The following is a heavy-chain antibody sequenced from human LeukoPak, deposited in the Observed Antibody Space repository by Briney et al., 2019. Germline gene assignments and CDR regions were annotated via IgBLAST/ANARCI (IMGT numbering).Heavy chain of an antibody. J-gene: IGHJ3*02. CDR1: GFTFSSYA. D-gene: IGHD6-19*01. Sequence: GGSLRLSCAASGFTFSSYAMHWVRQAPGKGLEYVSAISSNGGSTYYANSVKGRFTISRDNSKNTLYLQMNSLRTEDTAVYYCAKDQGYSSAWDRNYAFDIWGQGTMVTVSS. V-gene: IGHV3-64*01. CDR3: AKDQGYSSAWDRNYAFDI. CDR2: ISSNGGST.